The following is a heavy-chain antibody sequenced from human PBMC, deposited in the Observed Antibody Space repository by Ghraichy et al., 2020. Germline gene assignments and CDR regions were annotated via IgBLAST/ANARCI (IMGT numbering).Heavy chain of an antibody. CDR3: AKVVAATLYYYYGMDV. J-gene: IGHJ6*02. Sequence: GGSLRLSCAASGFTFSSYAMSWVRQAPGKGLEWVSAISGSGGSTYYADSVKGRFTISRDNSKNTLYLQMNSLRAEDTTVYYCAKVVAATLYYYYGMDVWGQGTTVTVSS. CDR2: ISGSGGST. V-gene: IGHV3-23*01. CDR1: GFTFSSYA. D-gene: IGHD2-15*01.